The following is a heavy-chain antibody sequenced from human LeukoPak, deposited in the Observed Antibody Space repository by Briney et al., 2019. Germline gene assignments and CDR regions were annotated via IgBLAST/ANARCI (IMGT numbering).Heavy chain of an antibody. CDR3: ARVDGDYVSVDY. Sequence: PGGSLRLSCAASGFTFSSYSMNWARQAPGKGLEWVSYIGPGSNTMYYAGSVKGRFTVSRDNAKNSLYLQMNSLRDEDTAVYYCARVDGDYVSVDYWGQGTLVTVSS. CDR1: GFTFSSYS. V-gene: IGHV3-48*02. CDR2: IGPGSNTM. J-gene: IGHJ4*02. D-gene: IGHD4-17*01.